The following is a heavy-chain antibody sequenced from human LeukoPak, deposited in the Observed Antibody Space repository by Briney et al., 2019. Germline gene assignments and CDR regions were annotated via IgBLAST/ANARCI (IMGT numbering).Heavy chain of an antibody. CDR3: TSRTVAGNYYYRDV. J-gene: IGHJ6*03. CDR1: GFTFSSSA. CDR2: IRSKANSYAT. Sequence: GGSLTLSCTASGFTFSSSAMHWVRQASGKGLEWVGRIRSKANSYATTYAASVKGRLTISRDDSKNTAYPQMNSLKTDATAVYYCTSRTVAGNYYYRDVWGKGTTVTVSS. V-gene: IGHV3-73*01. D-gene: IGHD6-19*01.